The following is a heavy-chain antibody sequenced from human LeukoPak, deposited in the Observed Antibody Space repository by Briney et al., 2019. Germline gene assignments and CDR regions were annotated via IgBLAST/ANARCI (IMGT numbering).Heavy chain of an antibody. CDR3: ARPYDTRGYFPDY. Sequence: GGSLRLSCAASGFTFSSYAMNWVRQAPGKGLGWVSSISCGSDHIFYADSMKGRFTISRDNAKNSLYLQMNSLGAEDTAVYYCARPYDTRGYFPDYWGQGTLVTVSS. CDR2: ISCGSDHI. J-gene: IGHJ4*02. D-gene: IGHD3-22*01. V-gene: IGHV3-21*01. CDR1: GFTFSSYA.